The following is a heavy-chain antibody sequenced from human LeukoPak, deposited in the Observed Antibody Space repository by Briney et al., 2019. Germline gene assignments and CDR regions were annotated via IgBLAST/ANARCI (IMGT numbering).Heavy chain of an antibody. Sequence: GGSLRLSCAASGFAFTSFAMCWVRQSPGKGLEWLSTINGGGNTTFYSDSVRGRFTISRDNSKNTLYLHMDSLRPADTAIYYCTKELHVAVAVADYYYFYMDAWGRGTAVTVSS. J-gene: IGHJ6*03. CDR2: INGGGNTT. CDR3: TKELHVAVAVADYYYFYMDA. CDR1: GFAFTSFA. D-gene: IGHD6-19*01. V-gene: IGHV3-23*01.